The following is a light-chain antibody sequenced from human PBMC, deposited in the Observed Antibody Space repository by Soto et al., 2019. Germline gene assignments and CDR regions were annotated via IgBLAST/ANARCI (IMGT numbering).Light chain of an antibody. J-gene: IGLJ3*02. CDR1: SSDIGAGYD. CDR2: GNT. Sequence: QLVLTQPPSVSGAPGQRVTISCTGTSSDIGAGYDVHWYQQLPGTVPKLLIYGNTNRPSGVPDRFSGSKSGTSASLAITGLQAADEADYYCQSYDSSLSGWVFGGGTKLTVL. CDR3: QSYDSSLSGWV. V-gene: IGLV1-40*01.